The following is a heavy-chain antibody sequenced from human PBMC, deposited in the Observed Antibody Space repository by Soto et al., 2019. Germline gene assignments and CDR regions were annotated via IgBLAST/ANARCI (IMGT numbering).Heavy chain of an antibody. D-gene: IGHD6-13*01. CDR2: INAGNGNT. J-gene: IGHJ4*02. CDR3: ARSGGGSSWSTPVDY. CDR1: GCTFTSYA. V-gene: IGHV1-3*01. Sequence: GASVKVSCKASGCTFTSYAMHWVRQAPGQRLEWMGWINAGNGNTKYSQKFQGRVTITRDTSASTAYMELSSLRSEDTAVYYCARSGGGSSWSTPVDYWGQGTLVTVSS.